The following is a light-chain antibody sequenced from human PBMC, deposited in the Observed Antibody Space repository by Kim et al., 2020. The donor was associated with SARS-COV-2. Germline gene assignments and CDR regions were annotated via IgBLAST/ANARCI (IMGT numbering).Light chain of an antibody. CDR3: QQSHDFPYI. CDR1: QYVSTS. V-gene: IGKV1-39*01. Sequence: DIQMTQSPSSLSASVGDTVTITCRASQYVSTSLNWYRQKPGKAPKLLIYDASSLQSGVPSRLSGSKSGTDFTLTISSLQPEDFATYFCQQSHDFPYIFGQGTKLEI. J-gene: IGKJ2*01. CDR2: DAS.